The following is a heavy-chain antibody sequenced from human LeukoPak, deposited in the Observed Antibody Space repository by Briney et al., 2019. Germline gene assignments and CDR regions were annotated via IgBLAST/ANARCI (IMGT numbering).Heavy chain of an antibody. V-gene: IGHV3-74*01. CDR1: GFAFSSNW. CDR3: ARGGISSGWAYDY. D-gene: IGHD6-19*01. J-gene: IGHJ4*02. Sequence: GGSLRLSCAASGFAFSSNWMHWVRQTPGKGLVWVSRINSGGSGTSYADSVEGRFTISRDNAKNSLYLQMNSLRAEDTAVYYCARGGISSGWAYDYWGQGTLVTVSS. CDR2: INSGGSGT.